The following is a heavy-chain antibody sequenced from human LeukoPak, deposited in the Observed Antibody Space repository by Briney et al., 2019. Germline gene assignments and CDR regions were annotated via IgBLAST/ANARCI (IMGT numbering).Heavy chain of an antibody. CDR3: ARRGYSSSWYAWYFDL. CDR2: IYYSGST. D-gene: IGHD6-13*01. J-gene: IGHJ2*01. CDR1: GGSISSYY. Sequence: SETLSLTCTVSGGSISSYYWSWIRQPPGKGLEWIGYIYYSGSTKYNPSLKSRVTISVDTSKNQFSLKLSSVTAADTAVYYCARRGYSSSWYAWYFDLWGRGTLVTVSS. V-gene: IGHV4-59*08.